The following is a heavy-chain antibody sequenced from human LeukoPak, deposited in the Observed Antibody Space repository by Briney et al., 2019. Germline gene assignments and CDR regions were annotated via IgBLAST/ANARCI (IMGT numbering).Heavy chain of an antibody. Sequence: GGSLRLSCAASGFTFSSYAMSWVRQAPGKGLEWVPAISGSGGSTYYADSVKGRFTISRDNSKNTLYLQMNSLRAEDTAVYYCAKDQSSDYGMDVWGQGTTVTVSS. D-gene: IGHD1-26*01. J-gene: IGHJ6*02. V-gene: IGHV3-23*01. CDR1: GFTFSSYA. CDR3: AKDQSSDYGMDV. CDR2: ISGSGGST.